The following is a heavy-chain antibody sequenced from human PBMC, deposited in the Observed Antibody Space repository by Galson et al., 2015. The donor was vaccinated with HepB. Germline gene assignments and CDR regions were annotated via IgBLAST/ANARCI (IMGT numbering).Heavy chain of an antibody. CDR2: IYYSGSP. J-gene: IGHJ4*02. CDR1: GGSISSGGYY. D-gene: IGHD4-17*01. Sequence: TLYLTCTVSGGSISSGGYYWSWIRQHRGKGLEWIGYIYYSGSPYYNPSLKSRVTISVDTSKNQFSLKLSSVTAADTAVYYCASRVPGYADYAGVLDYCGQGTLVTVSS. CDR3: ASRVPGYADYAGVLDY. V-gene: IGHV4-31*03.